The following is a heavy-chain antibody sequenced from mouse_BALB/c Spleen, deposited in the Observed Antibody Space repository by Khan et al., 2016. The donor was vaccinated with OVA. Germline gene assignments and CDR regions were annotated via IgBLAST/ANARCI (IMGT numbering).Heavy chain of an antibody. Sequence: QVQLKQSGAELARPGASLKMSCKASGYTFTSYTIHWIKLGPGQVLAWIGYINPSNGYTNYNQNFKDKATLTAAKSSTTAYMQLSSLTSDDSAVYNGVRDGAYHRNDGWFAYWGQGTLVTVSA. CDR3: VRDGAYHRNDGWFAY. J-gene: IGHJ3*01. D-gene: IGHD2-14*01. V-gene: IGHV1-4*01. CDR1: GYTFTSYT. CDR2: INPSNGYT.